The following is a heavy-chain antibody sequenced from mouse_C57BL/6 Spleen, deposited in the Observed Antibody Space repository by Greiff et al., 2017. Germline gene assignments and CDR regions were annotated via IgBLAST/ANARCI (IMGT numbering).Heavy chain of an antibody. V-gene: IGHV2-6-1*01. J-gene: IGHJ4*01. CDR1: GFSLTSYG. D-gene: IGHD1-1*01. CDR3: ARHKDYYGSSPYAMDY. CDR2: IWSDGST. Sequence: VQLVESGPGLVAPSQSLSITCTVSGFSLTSYGVHWVRQPPGKGLEWLVVIWSDGSTTYNSALKSRLSISKDNSKSQVFLKMNSLQTDDTAMYYCARHKDYYGSSPYAMDYWGQGTSVTVSS.